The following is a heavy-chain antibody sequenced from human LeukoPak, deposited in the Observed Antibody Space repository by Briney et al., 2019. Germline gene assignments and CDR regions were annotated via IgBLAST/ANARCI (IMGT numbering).Heavy chain of an antibody. Sequence: PETLSLTCTVSGGSISGYYWSWIRQPPGKGLEWIGHVYYSGSTNYNPSLKSRVTISVDTTENQFSLKLSSVTAADTAVYYCARGEPAFSSGWYTYYFDYWGQGTLVTVSS. CDR1: GGSISGYY. CDR3: ARGEPAFSSGWYTYYFDY. CDR2: VYYSGST. V-gene: IGHV4-59*01. J-gene: IGHJ4*02. D-gene: IGHD6-19*01.